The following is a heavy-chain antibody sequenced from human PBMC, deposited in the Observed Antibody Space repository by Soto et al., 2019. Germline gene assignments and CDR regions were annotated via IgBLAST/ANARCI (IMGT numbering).Heavy chain of an antibody. Sequence: SETLSLTCTVSGGSIISGEYYWSWIRQAPGKGLEWIGYIYHSGSTYYNPSLKSRVTISVDTSKNQFSLKLSSVTAADTAVYYCARGYGRNFDYWGQGTLVTVSS. CDR3: ARGYGRNFDY. V-gene: IGHV4-30-4*01. CDR1: GGSIISGEYY. D-gene: IGHD5-18*01. CDR2: IYHSGST. J-gene: IGHJ4*02.